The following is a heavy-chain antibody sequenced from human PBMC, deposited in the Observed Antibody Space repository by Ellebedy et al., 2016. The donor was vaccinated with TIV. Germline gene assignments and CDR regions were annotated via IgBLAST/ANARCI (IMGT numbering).Heavy chain of an antibody. CDR1: GGSISSGDYS. V-gene: IGHV4-30-2*01. CDR3: AREPQTNTYSYFHP. D-gene: IGHD5-18*01. Sequence: MPSETLSLTCAVSGGSISSGDYSWSWIRQPPGKGLEWIGYIYHSGSTYYNPSLTSRVTISVDRSKNQVSLQLTSVTAADTAVYYCAREPQTNTYSYFHPWGQGTLVTVSS. CDR2: IYHSGST. J-gene: IGHJ5*02.